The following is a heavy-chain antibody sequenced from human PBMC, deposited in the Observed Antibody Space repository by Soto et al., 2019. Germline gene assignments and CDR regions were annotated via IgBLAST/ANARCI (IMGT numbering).Heavy chain of an antibody. Sequence: SDTLSRTCAVYGGSFSGYYWSWIRQPPGKGPEWIGEINPRGSTNYDPSLSGRFTISVDTSKNQFSLKLISVIAAETAFDYCAGPPVSPFRAPPRGMDVWGQGITVTVPS. CDR3: AGPPVSPFRAPPRGMDV. D-gene: IGHD1-26*01. CDR1: GGSFSGYY. J-gene: IGHJ6*02. V-gene: IGHV4-34*01. CDR2: INPRGST.